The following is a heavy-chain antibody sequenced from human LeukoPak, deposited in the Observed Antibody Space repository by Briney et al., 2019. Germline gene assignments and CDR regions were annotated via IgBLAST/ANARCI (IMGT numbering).Heavy chain of an antibody. CDR1: GFTFKNYG. V-gene: IGHV3-30*02. CDR3: AKGGSGQDEFDY. Sequence: GGSLRLSCVASGFTFKNYGMHWVRQAPGKGLEWVTFIWYDGSNNFYADSVKGRFTISRDNSKNTLYLQMNSLRAEDTAVYYCAKGGSGQDEFDYWGQGTLVTVSS. J-gene: IGHJ4*02. D-gene: IGHD3-16*01. CDR2: IWYDGSNN.